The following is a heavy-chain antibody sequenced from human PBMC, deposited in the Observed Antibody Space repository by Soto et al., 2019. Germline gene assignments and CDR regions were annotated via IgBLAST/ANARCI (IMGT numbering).Heavy chain of an antibody. CDR2: MNPNSGNT. V-gene: IGHV1-8*01. CDR1: GYTFTSYD. D-gene: IGHD3-10*01. CDR3: ARLARDYYGSGSYPDIDS. J-gene: IGHJ4*02. Sequence: ASVKVSCKASGYTFTSYDINWVRQATGQGLEWMGWMNPNSGNTGYAQKFQGRVTMTRNTSISTAYMELSSLRSEDTAVYYCARLARDYYGSGSYPDIDSWGKGTLVTVSS.